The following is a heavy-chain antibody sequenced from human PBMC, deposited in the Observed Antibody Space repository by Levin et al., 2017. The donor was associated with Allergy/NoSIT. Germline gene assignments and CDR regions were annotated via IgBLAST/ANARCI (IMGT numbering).Heavy chain of an antibody. D-gene: IGHD3-10*01. CDR2: IDWDDDK. Sequence: QTLSLTCTFSGFSLTTSGMCVSWIRQPPGNALEWLARIDWDDDKYYGTSLKTRLTISRDTSKNQVVLTMTSMDPVDTATYYCARATNHYYGRGFDYWGQGTPVTVSS. V-gene: IGHV2-70*11. CDR3: ARATNHYYGRGFDY. J-gene: IGHJ4*02. CDR1: GFSLTTSGMC.